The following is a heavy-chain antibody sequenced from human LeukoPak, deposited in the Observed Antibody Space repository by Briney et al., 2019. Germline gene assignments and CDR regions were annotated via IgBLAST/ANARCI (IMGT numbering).Heavy chain of an antibody. V-gene: IGHV4-34*01. J-gene: IGHJ4*02. CDR3: ARGTIFGVVILTNYFDY. Sequence: SETLSLTCAVYGGSFSGYYWSWIRQPPGKGLEWIGEINHSGSTNYNPSLKSRVTISVDTSKNQFSLKLSSVTAADTAVYYCARGTIFGVVILTNYFDYWGQGTLVTVSS. D-gene: IGHD3-3*01. CDR2: INHSGST. CDR1: GGSFSGYY.